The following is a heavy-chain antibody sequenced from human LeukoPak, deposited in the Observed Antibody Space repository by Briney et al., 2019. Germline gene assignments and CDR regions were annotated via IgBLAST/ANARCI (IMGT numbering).Heavy chain of an antibody. CDR2: ISSSSSYI. V-gene: IGHV3-21*01. CDR3: ARGTHGPGAFDI. Sequence: PGGSLRLSCAASGFTFSSYSMSWVRQAPGKGLEWVSSISSSSSYIYYADSVKGRFTISRDNAKNSLYLQMNSLRAEDTAVYYCARGTHGPGAFDIWGQGTMVTVSS. D-gene: IGHD3-10*01. J-gene: IGHJ3*02. CDR1: GFTFSSYS.